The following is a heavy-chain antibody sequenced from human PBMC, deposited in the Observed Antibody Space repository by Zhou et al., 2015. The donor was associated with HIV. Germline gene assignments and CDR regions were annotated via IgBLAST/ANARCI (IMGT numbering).Heavy chain of an antibody. CDR2: IIPILGIA. V-gene: IGHV1-69*02. CDR3: ARAVEGRFLDRYYYYYGMDV. CDR1: GGTFSSYT. Sequence: QVQLVQSGAEVKKPGSSVKVSCKASGGTFSSYTISWVRQAPGQGLEWMGRIIPILGIANYAQKFQGRVTITADKSTSTAYMELSSLRSEDTAVYYCARAVEGRFLDRYYYYYGMDVWGQGTTVTVSS. D-gene: IGHD3-3*01. J-gene: IGHJ6*02.